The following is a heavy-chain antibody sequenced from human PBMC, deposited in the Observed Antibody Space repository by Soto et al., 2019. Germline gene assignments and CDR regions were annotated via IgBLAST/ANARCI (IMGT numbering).Heavy chain of an antibody. CDR3: AKDIEDPAYYFDY. J-gene: IGHJ4*02. CDR2: ISYDGSNK. V-gene: IGHV3-30*18. D-gene: IGHD1-26*01. Sequence: PGGSLRLSCAASGFTFSSYGMHWVRQAPGKGLEWVAVISYDGSNKYYADSVKGRFTISRDNSKNTLYLQMNSLRAEDTAVYYCAKDIEDPAYYFDYWGQGTLVTVSS. CDR1: GFTFSSYG.